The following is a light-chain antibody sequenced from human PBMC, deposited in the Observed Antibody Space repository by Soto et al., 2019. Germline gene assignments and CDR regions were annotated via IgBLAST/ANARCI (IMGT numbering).Light chain of an antibody. CDR1: QSVSSN. V-gene: IGKV3-15*01. J-gene: IGKJ1*01. CDR2: GAS. CDR3: QQYNNWPPWT. Sequence: EIAMTQSPATLSVSPGERATLSRRASQSVSSNLAWYQQKPGQAPRLLIYGASTRATGIPARFSGSGSGTEFTLTISSLQSEDFAVYYCQQYNNWPPWTFGQGTKVDIK.